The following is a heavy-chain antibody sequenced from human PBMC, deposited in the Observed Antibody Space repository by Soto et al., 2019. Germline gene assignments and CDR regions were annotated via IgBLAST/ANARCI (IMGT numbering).Heavy chain of an antibody. Sequence: QVQLVESGGGVVQPGRSLRLSCAASGFTFSSYAMHWVRQAPGKWLEWVAVISYDGSNKYYADSVKGRFTISRDNSKNTLYLQMNSLRAEDTAVYYCARSTNHYYYGMDVWGQGTTVTVSS. CDR1: GFTFSSYA. CDR3: ARSTNHYYYGMDV. CDR2: ISYDGSNK. J-gene: IGHJ6*02. V-gene: IGHV3-30-3*01. D-gene: IGHD2-2*01.